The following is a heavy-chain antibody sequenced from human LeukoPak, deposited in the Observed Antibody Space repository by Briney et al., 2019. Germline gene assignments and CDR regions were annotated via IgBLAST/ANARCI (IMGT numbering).Heavy chain of an antibody. CDR2: VNVYNGKR. J-gene: IGHJ6*02. D-gene: IGHD3-10*01. Sequence: ASVKVSCKASGYTFTNYGISWVRQAPGRGLEWMMWVNVYNGKREYAQKFQGRVTLTTDTSTTTAYMELRSLRFDDTAVYYCARTGPDYYGSGSYPLHYYGMDFWGQGTTVTVAS. CDR3: ARTGPDYYGSGSYPLHYYGMDF. CDR1: GYTFTNYG. V-gene: IGHV1-18*04.